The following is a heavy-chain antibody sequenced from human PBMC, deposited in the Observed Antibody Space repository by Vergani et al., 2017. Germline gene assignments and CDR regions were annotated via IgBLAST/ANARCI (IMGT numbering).Heavy chain of an antibody. D-gene: IGHD2/OR15-2a*01. CDR1: GGSISSSSYY. CDR3: ARRGAIYGYFDH. V-gene: IGHV4-39*01. J-gene: IGHJ4*02. Sequence: QLQLQESGPGLVKPSETLSLTCTVSGGSISSSSYYWGWVRQPPGKGLEWIGSIYFIGSTYYNPSLKHRVTISVDPSKNRLSLKLSSVTAADTAVYYCARRGAIYGYFDHWGQGTQVTVSS. CDR2: IYFIGST.